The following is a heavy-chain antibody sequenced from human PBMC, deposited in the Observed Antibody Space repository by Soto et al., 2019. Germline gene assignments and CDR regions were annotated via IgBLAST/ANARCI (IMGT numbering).Heavy chain of an antibody. CDR1: GGSISSYY. CDR2: IYYSGST. CDR3: AREDKGIWFDP. D-gene: IGHD2-15*01. V-gene: IGHV4-59*01. J-gene: IGHJ5*02. Sequence: PSETLSLTCTASGGSISSYYWSWIRQPPGKGLEWIGYIYYSGSTNYNPSLKSRVTISVDTSKNQFSLKLSSVTAADTAVYYCAREDKGIWFDPWGQGTLVTVSS.